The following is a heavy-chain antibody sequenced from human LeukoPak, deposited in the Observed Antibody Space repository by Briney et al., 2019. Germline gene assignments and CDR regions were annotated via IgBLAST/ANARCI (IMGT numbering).Heavy chain of an antibody. CDR2: ISSSGNTI. CDR3: AKDLEFYYCGSGSYLYYYGMDV. J-gene: IGHJ6*02. Sequence: PGGSLRLSCAASGFTFSSFGMTWVRQAPGRGLEWVSYISSSGNTIYYADSVKGRFTISRDNSKNTLYLQMNSLRAEDTAVYYCAKDLEFYYCGSGSYLYYYGMDVWGQGTTVTVSS. CDR1: GFTFSSFG. V-gene: IGHV3-48*01. D-gene: IGHD3-10*01.